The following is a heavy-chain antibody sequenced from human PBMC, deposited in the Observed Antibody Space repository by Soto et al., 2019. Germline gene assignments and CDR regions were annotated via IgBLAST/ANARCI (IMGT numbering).Heavy chain of an antibody. D-gene: IGHD3-22*01. CDR3: ATTSGYDSSGYHPAPLDY. CDR1: GYSFTSSW. CDR2: IDPSDSYT. Sequence: GESLKISCKGPGYSFTSSWISWVRQVPGKGLEWMGRIDPSDSYTTYSPSFQGHVTFSADKSISTAYLQWTSLKASDTAMYYCATTSGYDSSGYHPAPLDYWGQGTLVTVSS. J-gene: IGHJ4*02. V-gene: IGHV5-10-1*01.